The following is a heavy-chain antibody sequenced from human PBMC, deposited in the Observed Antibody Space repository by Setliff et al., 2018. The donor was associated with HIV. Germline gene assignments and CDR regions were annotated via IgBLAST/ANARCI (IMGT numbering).Heavy chain of an antibody. Sequence: GGSLRLSCAASGFTFSGSAMHWVRQASGKGLEWVGRIKSKTNNYATAYAASVKGRFTISRDDSKKAAYLQMNSLKTEDTAVYFCTRLGPSDYCGGGNCYYDYWGQGTLVTVSS. CDR3: TRLGPSDYCGGGNCYYDY. CDR1: GFTFSGSA. V-gene: IGHV3-73*01. CDR2: IKSKTNNYAT. D-gene: IGHD2-15*01. J-gene: IGHJ4*02.